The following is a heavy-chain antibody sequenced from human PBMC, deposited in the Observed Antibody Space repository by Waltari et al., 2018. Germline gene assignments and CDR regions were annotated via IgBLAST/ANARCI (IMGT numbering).Heavy chain of an antibody. D-gene: IGHD1-26*01. V-gene: IGHV1-18*01. CDR2: ISGNIGHT. CDR1: AYPFTLYG. J-gene: IGHJ4*02. Sequence: QVQLVQSGAEMKKPGASVRVSCNAPAYPFTLYGFSWVRQAPGQGLEWLGWISGNIGHTNYAENVQDRLTMTTDASTSTAYMELTNLRYDDTAMYYCARDTLIVGGTLGDYWGQGTLVTVSS. CDR3: ARDTLIVGGTLGDY.